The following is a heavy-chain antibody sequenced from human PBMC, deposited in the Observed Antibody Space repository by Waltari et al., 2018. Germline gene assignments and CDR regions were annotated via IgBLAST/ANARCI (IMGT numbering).Heavy chain of an antibody. D-gene: IGHD2-15*01. CDR2: IRYDGSNK. Sequence: QVQLVESGGGVVQPGGSLRLSCAASGFTFSSYGMHWVRQAPGKGLEGVAFIRYDGSNKYYADSVKGRFTISRDNSKNTLYLQMNSLRAEDTAVYYCAKDADGGNPGDYWGQGTLVTVSS. V-gene: IGHV3-30*02. CDR3: AKDADGGNPGDY. CDR1: GFTFSSYG. J-gene: IGHJ4*02.